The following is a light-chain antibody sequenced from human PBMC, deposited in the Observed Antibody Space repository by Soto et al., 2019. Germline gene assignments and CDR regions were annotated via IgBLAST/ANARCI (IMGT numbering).Light chain of an antibody. CDR1: QSVSSSY. J-gene: IGKJ3*01. Sequence: EIVLTQSPGTLSLSPGERATLSCRASQSVSSSYLAWYQQKPGQAPRLLIYGASSRATGIPDRFSGSGSEPDFTLTISRLEPEDFAVYYCQQYGSSLLFTFGPGTKVDIK. CDR3: QQYGSSLLFT. V-gene: IGKV3-20*01. CDR2: GAS.